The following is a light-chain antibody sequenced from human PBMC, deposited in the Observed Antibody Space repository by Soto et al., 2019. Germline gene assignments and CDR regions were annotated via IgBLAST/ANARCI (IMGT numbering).Light chain of an antibody. V-gene: IGLV2-8*01. Sequence: QSALTQPRSVSGSPGQSVSISCTGTNSDVGGYNYLSWYQQYPGKAPKLMIYEVNKRPSGVPDRFSGSKSGNTASLTVSGLQAEDEADYYCSSYAGSSNVFGTGTKLTVL. CDR2: EVN. CDR1: NSDVGGYNY. CDR3: SSYAGSSNV. J-gene: IGLJ1*01.